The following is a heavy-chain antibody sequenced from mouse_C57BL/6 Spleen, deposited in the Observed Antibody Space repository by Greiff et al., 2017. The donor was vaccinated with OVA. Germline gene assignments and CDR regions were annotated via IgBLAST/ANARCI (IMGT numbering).Heavy chain of an antibody. D-gene: IGHD3-2*02. V-gene: IGHV5-4*01. CDR2: ISDGGSYT. Sequence: EVQLVESGGGLVKPGGSLKLSCAASGFTFSSYAMSWVRQTPEKRLEWVATISDGGSYTYYPDNVKGRFTISRDNAKNNLYLQMSHLKSEDTAMYYCARTAQATGFDYWGQGTTLTVSS. CDR3: ARTAQATGFDY. CDR1: GFTFSSYA. J-gene: IGHJ2*01.